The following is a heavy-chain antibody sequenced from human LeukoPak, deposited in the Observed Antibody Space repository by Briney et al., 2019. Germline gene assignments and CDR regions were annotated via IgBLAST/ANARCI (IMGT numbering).Heavy chain of an antibody. J-gene: IGHJ4*02. Sequence: GASVKVSCKASGYTFTSYAMHWVRQAPGQRLEWMGWINAGNGNTKYSQKFQGRVTITRDTSASTAYMELSSLRSEDTAVYYCARDQWSVRGVIPFDYWGQGTLVTVSS. CDR1: GYTFTSYA. CDR3: ARDQWSVRGVIPFDY. V-gene: IGHV1-3*01. CDR2: INAGNGNT. D-gene: IGHD3-10*02.